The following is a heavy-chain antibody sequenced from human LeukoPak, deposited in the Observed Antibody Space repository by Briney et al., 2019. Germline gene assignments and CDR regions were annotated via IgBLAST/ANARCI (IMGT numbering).Heavy chain of an antibody. Sequence: SETLSLTCTVSGGSISGYYWSWIRQPPGKGLEWIGYIYYNGSTNYNPSLKSRVTISVDASKNQFFLKLSSVTAADTAVYYCARRRQGSGSDFSYYFDYWGQGILVTVSS. V-gene: IGHV4-59*12. CDR2: IYYNGST. J-gene: IGHJ4*02. CDR1: GGSISGYY. CDR3: ARRRQGSGSDFSYYFDY. D-gene: IGHD5-12*01.